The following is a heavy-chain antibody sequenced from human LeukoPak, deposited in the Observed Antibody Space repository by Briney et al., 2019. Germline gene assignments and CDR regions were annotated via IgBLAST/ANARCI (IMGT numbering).Heavy chain of an antibody. Sequence: GGSLRLSCVGSGFIFRSYAVTWVRQAPGKGLEWVSPITANGDATYYADSVKGRFTISRDNSKNTLYLQMSSLRAEDTAVYYCATFGVIVRNDYLDYWGRGALVAVSS. CDR3: ATFGVIVRNDYLDY. D-gene: IGHD3-3*01. CDR1: GFIFRSYA. V-gene: IGHV3-23*01. CDR2: ITANGDAT. J-gene: IGHJ4*02.